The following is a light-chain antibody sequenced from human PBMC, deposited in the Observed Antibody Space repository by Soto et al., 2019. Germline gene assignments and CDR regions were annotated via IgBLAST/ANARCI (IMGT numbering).Light chain of an antibody. J-gene: IGKJ1*01. CDR3: QQYSGDSRT. CDR1: QSISSW. Sequence: DIQMTQSPSTLSASVGDRVTITCRASQSISSWLAWYQQKPGKAPKLLIYKASRLHSGVSSRFSGSESGTEFTLTISSLQPDDFATYYCQQYSGDSRTFGQGNKVEMK. V-gene: IGKV1-5*03. CDR2: KAS.